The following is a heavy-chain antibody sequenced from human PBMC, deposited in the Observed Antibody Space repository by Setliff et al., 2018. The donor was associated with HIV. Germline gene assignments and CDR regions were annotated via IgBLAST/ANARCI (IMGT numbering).Heavy chain of an antibody. J-gene: IGHJ4*02. CDR3: AREYAMAARY. D-gene: IGHD2-15*01. CDR2: IKQDGNEK. V-gene: IGHV3-7*03. CDR1: GLIFSSYW. Sequence: PGGSLRLSCAASGLIFSSYWMSWVRQAPGKGLEWVANIKQDGNEKYYVDSVKGRFTISRDNAKNSLYLQMNSLRVEDTAVYYRAREYAMAARYWGRGTLVTVSS.